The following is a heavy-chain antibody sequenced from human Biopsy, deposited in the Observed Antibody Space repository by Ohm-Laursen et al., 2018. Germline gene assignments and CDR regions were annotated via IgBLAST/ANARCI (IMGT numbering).Heavy chain of an antibody. D-gene: IGHD3-10*01. Sequence: SLRLSCTASGVTLSGYAMNWVRQAPGRGLECVASITHAGFVYYEDSLKGRFTISRDNAKNSLFLQMNSLGIEDTAFYYCAAGDNTYKLLHWGQGTLVTVSS. CDR3: AAGDNTYKLLH. J-gene: IGHJ4*02. CDR2: ITHAGFV. CDR1: GVTLSGYA. V-gene: IGHV3-69-1*02.